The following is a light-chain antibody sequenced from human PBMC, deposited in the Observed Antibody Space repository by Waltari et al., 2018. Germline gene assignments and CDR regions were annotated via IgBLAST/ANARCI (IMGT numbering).Light chain of an antibody. CDR1: QDISTW. CDR2: HAS. J-gene: IGKJ1*01. CDR3: PQGDSFPPT. Sequence: EIQMTQSPSSVSASVGDTVTISCRASQDISTWVAWYQQRPGRAPKLRIYHASSLQSGVPSRFSGSGSGTDFTLTISGLQPEDFGIDDCPQGDSFPPTFGLGTKVEV. V-gene: IGKV1-12*01.